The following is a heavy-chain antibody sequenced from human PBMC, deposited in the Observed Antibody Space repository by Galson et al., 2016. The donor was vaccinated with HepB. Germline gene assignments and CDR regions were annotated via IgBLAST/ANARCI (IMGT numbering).Heavy chain of an antibody. Sequence: QSGAEVKKPGESLRISCKASGYRFTSYWISWVRQMPGKGLEWMGIIYPDDSDTKYSPAFQGQVTISADKSINTAFLHWRNLKASDTAKYFCARSQSSSWYFQGVYWGQGTLVTVYS. CDR2: IYPDDSDT. D-gene: IGHD6-13*01. J-gene: IGHJ4*02. CDR3: ARSQSSSWYFQGVY. CDR1: GYRFTSYW. V-gene: IGHV5-51*01.